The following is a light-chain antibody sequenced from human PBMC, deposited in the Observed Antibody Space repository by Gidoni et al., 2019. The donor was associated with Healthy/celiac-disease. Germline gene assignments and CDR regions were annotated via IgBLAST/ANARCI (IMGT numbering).Light chain of an antibody. CDR1: SLRSYY. Sequence: SSELTQDPAVSVALGQTVRITCQGDSLRSYYASWYQQKPGPAPVLVIYGKNNRPSGIPDRFSGSSSGNTASLTIPGAQAEDEADYYCNSRDSSGNHVVFGGGTKLTVL. V-gene: IGLV3-19*01. CDR2: GKN. CDR3: NSRDSSGNHVV. J-gene: IGLJ2*01.